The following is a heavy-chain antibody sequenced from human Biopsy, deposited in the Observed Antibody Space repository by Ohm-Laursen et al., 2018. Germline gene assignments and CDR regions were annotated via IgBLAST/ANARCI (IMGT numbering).Heavy chain of an antibody. V-gene: IGHV3-30*03. Sequence: SLRLSCSATGFTFSSHGMHWVRQAPGKGLEWVAHFSYDGINKHYADSVKGRFTISRDNSKNALSLQMNSLRVEDTAMYYCLREAATGYYRTADFWGQGTLVTVSS. D-gene: IGHD3-9*01. CDR1: GFTFSSHG. J-gene: IGHJ4*02. CDR2: FSYDGINK. CDR3: LREAATGYYRTADF.